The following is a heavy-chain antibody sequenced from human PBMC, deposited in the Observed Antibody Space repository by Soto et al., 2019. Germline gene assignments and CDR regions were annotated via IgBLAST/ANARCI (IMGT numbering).Heavy chain of an antibody. V-gene: IGHV3-23*01. CDR1: GFTFSSYA. CDR3: ALDSGYSSSWYIPWSTPQEDYFDY. Sequence: GGSLRLSCAASGFTFSSYAMSWVRQAPGKGLEWVSAISGSGGSTYYADSVKGRFTISRDNSKNTLYLQMNSLRAEDTAVYYCALDSGYSSSWYIPWSTPQEDYFDYWGQGTLVTVSS. CDR2: ISGSGGST. J-gene: IGHJ4*02. D-gene: IGHD6-13*01.